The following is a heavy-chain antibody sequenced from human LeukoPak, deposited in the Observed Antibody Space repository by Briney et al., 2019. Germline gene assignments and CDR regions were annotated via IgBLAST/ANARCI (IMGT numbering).Heavy chain of an antibody. CDR3: ATSGGLRGGWYRTVDY. CDR1: GYTLTELS. Sequence: GASVKVSCKVSGYTLTELSMHWVRQAPGKGLEWMGGFDPEDGETIYAQKFQGRVTMTEDTSTDTAYMELSSLRSEDTAVYYCATSGGLRGGWYRTVDYWGQGTLVTVSS. CDR2: FDPEDGET. V-gene: IGHV1-24*01. D-gene: IGHD6-19*01. J-gene: IGHJ4*02.